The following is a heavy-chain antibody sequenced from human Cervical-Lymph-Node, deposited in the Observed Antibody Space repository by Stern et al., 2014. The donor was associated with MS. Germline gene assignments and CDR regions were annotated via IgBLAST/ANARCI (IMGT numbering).Heavy chain of an antibody. CDR1: GYSISSDP. V-gene: IGHV4-59*08. CDR2: IDYSGST. D-gene: IGHD2-2*01. J-gene: IGHJ6*02. Sequence: QLQLQESGPGLVKPSETLSLTCTVSGYSISSDPWSWIRQPPGKGLEWIGNIDYSGSTNYNPSLKSRVTISVDTSQNQFSLKLQSVPAADTAVYYCARLSPGHGTVVVPAFTDYHGMDVWGQGTTVTVSS. CDR3: ARLSPGHGTVVVPAFTDYHGMDV.